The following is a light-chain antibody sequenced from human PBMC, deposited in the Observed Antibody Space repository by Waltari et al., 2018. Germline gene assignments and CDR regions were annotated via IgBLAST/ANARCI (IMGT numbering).Light chain of an antibody. CDR3: ASYNPGSTVV. Sequence: QSALTQPASVSGSLGQSITISCTGSSSDIGRYNYVSWYQQFPDRAPKLIIYDVTNRTSGLSSRFSCSKSANTASRTISGRQPEDAANYYCASYNPGSTVVFGGGTELTVL. J-gene: IGLJ3*02. CDR2: DVT. CDR1: SSDIGRYNY. V-gene: IGLV2-14*01.